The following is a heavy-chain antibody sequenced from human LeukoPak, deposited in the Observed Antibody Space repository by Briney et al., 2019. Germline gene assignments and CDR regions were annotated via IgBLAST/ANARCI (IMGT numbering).Heavy chain of an antibody. CDR2: INPNSGGT. V-gene: IGHV1-2*02. Sequence: ASVKVSCKASGYTFTGYCMHWVRQAPGQGLEWMGWINPNSGGTNYAQKFQGRVTMTRDTSISTAYMELSRLRSDDTAVYYCARDVFPQAYCSSTSCYGFQHWGQGTLVTVSS. J-gene: IGHJ1*01. CDR1: GYTFTGYC. CDR3: ARDVFPQAYCSSTSCYGFQH. D-gene: IGHD2-2*01.